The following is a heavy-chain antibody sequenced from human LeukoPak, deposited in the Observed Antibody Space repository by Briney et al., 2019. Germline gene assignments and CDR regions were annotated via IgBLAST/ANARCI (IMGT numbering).Heavy chain of an antibody. D-gene: IGHD2-2*01. Sequence: GGSLRLSCGVSGFIFSNYPMPWVRQAPGKGLECVSSICGSGDNTYYADSVKGRFTISRDNSKNTLFLQMNSLRAEDTALYYCVKGGPSSKKNVWGNGTTVIVSS. CDR3: VKGGPSSKKNV. V-gene: IGHV3-23*01. CDR2: ICGSGDNT. CDR1: GFIFSNYP. J-gene: IGHJ6*04.